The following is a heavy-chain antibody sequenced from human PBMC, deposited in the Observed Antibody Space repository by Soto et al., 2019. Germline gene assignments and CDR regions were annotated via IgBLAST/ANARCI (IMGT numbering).Heavy chain of an antibody. Sequence: PGGSLRLSCAASGFTFSVFGMHWVRQAPGKGPEWVAVISHEGNSKHYADSVKGRFTISRDNAKNTLSLLMDSLRPEDTALYYCAKTITLSPSDDSRGRVALIDHWGQGTLVTVSS. CDR2: ISHEGNSK. J-gene: IGHJ4*02. D-gene: IGHD6-19*01. CDR3: AKTITLSPSDDSRGRVALIDH. CDR1: GFTFSVFG. V-gene: IGHV3-30*18.